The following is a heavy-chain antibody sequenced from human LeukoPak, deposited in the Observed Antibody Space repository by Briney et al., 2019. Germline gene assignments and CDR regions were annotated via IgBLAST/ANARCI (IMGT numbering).Heavy chain of an antibody. J-gene: IGHJ4*02. CDR1: AGSFIGCY. V-gene: IGHV4-34*01. Sequence: SQCLSPTCAVYAGSFIGCYCSWIRQPPGKGLGWIGEINHSGSTNYNPSLKSRVTISVARSKYQFSLKLSSVTAADTAVYYCAIGAVAGPNYWGQGTLGTVSS. CDR2: INHSGST. CDR3: AIGAVAGPNY. D-gene: IGHD6-19*01.